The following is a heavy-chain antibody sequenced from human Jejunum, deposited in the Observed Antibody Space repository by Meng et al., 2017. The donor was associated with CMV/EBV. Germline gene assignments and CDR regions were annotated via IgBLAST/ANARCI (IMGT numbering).Heavy chain of an antibody. J-gene: IGHJ4*02. CDR2: INPSDSHT. Sequence: CQTSGSSCTNYWIAWVRQMPGKGLEWMEIINPSDSHTRYNPSFQGLVTISADRSINTAYLQWSSLKASDTAMYYCARSYVYNYPSDYWGQGTLVTVSS. D-gene: IGHD5-24*01. CDR1: GSSCTNYW. CDR3: ARSYVYNYPSDY. V-gene: IGHV5-51*01.